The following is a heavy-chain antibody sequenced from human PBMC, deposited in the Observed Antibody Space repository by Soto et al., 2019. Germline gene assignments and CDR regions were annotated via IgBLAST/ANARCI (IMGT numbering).Heavy chain of an antibody. Sequence: GGSLRLSCAASGFTFSSNSMHWVRQAPGKGLEWVAVISYDGSNKYYADSVKGRFTISRDKSKNTLYLQMNSLRAEDRAVDYCARDSSSSFDYWGQGTLVTVSS. CDR1: GFTFSSNS. V-gene: IGHV3-30*04. CDR2: ISYDGSNK. CDR3: ARDSSSSFDY. J-gene: IGHJ4*02. D-gene: IGHD6-6*01.